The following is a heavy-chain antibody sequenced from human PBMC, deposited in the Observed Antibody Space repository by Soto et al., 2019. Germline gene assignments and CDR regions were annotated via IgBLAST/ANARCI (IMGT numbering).Heavy chain of an antibody. D-gene: IGHD3-9*01. CDR2: INHSGST. V-gene: IGHV4-34*01. CDR1: GGSFSGYY. J-gene: IGHJ5*02. CDR3: ARVDYDILTGYYNTSYNWFDP. Sequence: QVQLQQWGAGLLKPSETLSLTCAVYGGSFSGYYWSWIRQPPGKGLEWIGEINHSGSTNYNPSLKSRVTIPVDTSKNQFSLKLSSVTAADTAVHYCARVDYDILTGYYNTSYNWFDPWGQGTLVTVSS.